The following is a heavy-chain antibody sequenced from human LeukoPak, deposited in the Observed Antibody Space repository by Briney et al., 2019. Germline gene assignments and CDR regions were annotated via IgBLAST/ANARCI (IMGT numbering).Heavy chain of an antibody. CDR1: GGSFSDYY. CDR3: ARGLEVAGPEDY. J-gene: IGHJ4*02. CDR2: INHSGST. Sequence: PSETLSLTCAVYGGSFSDYYWTWIRQPPGKGLEWLGEINHSGSTNYNLSLKSRVTISVDTSKNQFSLKLNSVTAADTAVYYCARGLEVAGPEDYSGQGTLVTVSS. D-gene: IGHD6-19*01. V-gene: IGHV4-34*01.